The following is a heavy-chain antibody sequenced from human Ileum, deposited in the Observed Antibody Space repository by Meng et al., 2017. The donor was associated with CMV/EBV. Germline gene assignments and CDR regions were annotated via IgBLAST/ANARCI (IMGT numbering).Heavy chain of an antibody. CDR2: ISGSGGST. J-gene: IGHJ4*02. Sequence: GESLMISCAASGFIFSSYAMSWVRQAPGKGLEWVSAISGSGGSTYYADSVKGRFTISRGNSKNTLYLQMNSLRAEDTAVYYYAKDRGGIVAYYYFDYWGQGTQVTGSS. CDR3: AKDRGGIVAYYYFDY. V-gene: IGHV3-23*01. CDR1: GFIFSSYA. D-gene: IGHD5-12*01.